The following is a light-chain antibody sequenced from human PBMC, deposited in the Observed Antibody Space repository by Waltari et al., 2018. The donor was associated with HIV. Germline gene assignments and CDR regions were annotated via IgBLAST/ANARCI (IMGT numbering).Light chain of an antibody. CDR1: QRVTTN. Sequence: DIEMTQSLATLSVSPGERVTLSGRANQRVTTNLAWYQQKPGQAPRLLIYGTSTRATGCPGRFSGSGSGTEFTLTISSLQSEDFAVYYCQQYNTWPQTFGQGTRVEI. J-gene: IGKJ1*01. V-gene: IGKV3-15*01. CDR2: GTS. CDR3: QQYNTWPQT.